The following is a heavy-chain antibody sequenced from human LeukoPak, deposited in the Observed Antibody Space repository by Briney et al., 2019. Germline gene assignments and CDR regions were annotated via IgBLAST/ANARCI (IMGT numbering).Heavy chain of an antibody. Sequence: SETLSLTCTVSGYSINNGYYWGWIRQPPGKGLEWIGVYHVGTTDYNPSLRSRVTISVDGSKNQMSLTLSSVAAEDTAVYYCARGFAGDAFDIWGQGTMVTVSS. CDR2: VYHVGTT. CDR3: ARGFAGDAFDI. J-gene: IGHJ3*02. CDR1: GYSINNGYY. V-gene: IGHV4-38-2*02.